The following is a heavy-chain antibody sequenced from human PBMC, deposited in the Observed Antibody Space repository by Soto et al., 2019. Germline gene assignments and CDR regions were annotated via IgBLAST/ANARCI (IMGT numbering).Heavy chain of an antibody. CDR1: PVGFSGLG. Sequence: EVQLLESGGRLVQPGQSLRLSCAASPVGFSGLGMSWVRQAPGKGLEWVSTIDNSGTRTHYADSVKGRFTISRDTSKYTLDLQMDYLRAEDTALYHCVSWLSAHFDYWGRGNLVTVSS. CDR3: VSWLSAHFDY. CDR2: IDNSGTRT. J-gene: IGHJ4*02. V-gene: IGHV3-23*05. D-gene: IGHD6-19*01.